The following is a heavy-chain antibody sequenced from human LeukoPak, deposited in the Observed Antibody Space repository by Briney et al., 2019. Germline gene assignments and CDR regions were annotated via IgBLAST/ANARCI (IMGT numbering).Heavy chain of an antibody. CDR3: APSAGKLARTRTYFDY. Sequence: ASVKVSCKVSGYTLTELSMHWVRQAPGKGLEWMGGFDPEDGETIYAQKFQGRVTMTEDTSTDTAYMELSSLRSEDTAVYYCAPSAGKLARTRTYFDYWGQGTLVTVSS. CDR2: FDPEDGET. CDR1: GYTLTELS. J-gene: IGHJ4*02. V-gene: IGHV1-24*01. D-gene: IGHD6-13*01.